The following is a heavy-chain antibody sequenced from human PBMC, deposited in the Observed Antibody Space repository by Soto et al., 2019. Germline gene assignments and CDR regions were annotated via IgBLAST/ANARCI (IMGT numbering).Heavy chain of an antibody. CDR3: ARDIWSGDYKWFDS. J-gene: IGHJ5*01. D-gene: IGHD3-3*01. CDR1: TVTINVHG. Sequence: GGSLRLSCTSSTVTINVHGIQWVRQAPGKGLEWVAFISNDGRAQYYADSVKGRFSISRDYSKNTVDLQMNSLRNEETAVYYCARDIWSGDYKWFDSWGPGTLVTVSS. CDR2: ISNDGRAQ. V-gene: IGHV3-30*03.